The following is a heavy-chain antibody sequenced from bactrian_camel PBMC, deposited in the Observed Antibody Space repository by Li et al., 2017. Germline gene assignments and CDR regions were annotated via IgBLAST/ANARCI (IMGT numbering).Heavy chain of an antibody. CDR2: IGTDGKT. D-gene: IGHD6*01. CDR3: AALQIYNGSWCKSLAVPDFGY. V-gene: IGHV3S55*01. J-gene: IGHJ6*01. Sequence: QLVESGGKTVQAGDSLRLACTSNVYTSGFWCMAWFRHGREAVATIGTDGKTTYAKSVEGRFTISQDNAKNTVYLQMNNLKPEDTAVYYCAALQIYNGSWCKSLAVPDFGYWGQGTQVTVS. CDR1: VYTSGFWC.